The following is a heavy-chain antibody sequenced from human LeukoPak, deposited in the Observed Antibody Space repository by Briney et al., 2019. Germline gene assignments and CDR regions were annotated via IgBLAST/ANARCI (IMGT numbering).Heavy chain of an antibody. CDR3: AREVY. CDR1: GFTHSNYW. CDR2: INKDGSEK. J-gene: IGHJ4*02. V-gene: IGHV3-7*01. Sequence: AGGSLRLSCAASGFTHSNYWMRWVRQAPGKGLEWVDSINKDGSEKYYEDSVKGRFTVSRDNAKHSLYLQRNSVRVKDTAVYYCAREVYWGEGNLVTVSS.